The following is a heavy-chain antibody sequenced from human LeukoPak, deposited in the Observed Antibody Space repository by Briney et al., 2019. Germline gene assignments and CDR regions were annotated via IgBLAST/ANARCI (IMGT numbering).Heavy chain of an antibody. CDR1: GFTFSSYA. Sequence: PGGSLRLSCAASGFTFSSYAMSWVRQAPGKGLEWVSAISGSGGSTYYADSVKGRFTISRDNSKNTLYLQMNSLRAEDTAAYYCAKMQRIVGATEGGTNWFDPWGQGTLVTVSS. D-gene: IGHD1-26*01. J-gene: IGHJ5*02. CDR2: ISGSGGST. V-gene: IGHV3-23*01. CDR3: AKMQRIVGATEGGTNWFDP.